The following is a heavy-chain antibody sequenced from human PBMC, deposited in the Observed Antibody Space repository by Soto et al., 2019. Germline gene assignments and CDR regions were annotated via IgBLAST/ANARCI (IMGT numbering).Heavy chain of an antibody. CDR2: IYYSGST. D-gene: IGHD2-2*02. V-gene: IGHV4-39*01. J-gene: IGHJ4*02. CDR1: GGPISGSSYY. CDR3: ARQFCTSSVCYTYFDY. Sequence: SETLSLTCTVSGGPISGSSYYWGWVRQPPGKGLEWIGSIYYSGSTYYNPSLKSRVTISIDTSKNQFSLKLSSVTAADTAVYFCARQFCTSSVCYTYFDYWGQGILVTVSS.